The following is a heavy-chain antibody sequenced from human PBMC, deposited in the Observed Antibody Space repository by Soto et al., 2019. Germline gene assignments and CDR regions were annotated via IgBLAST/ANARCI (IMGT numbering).Heavy chain of an antibody. CDR3: ARDTTRAMVRIYYGMDV. CDR1: GFTFSSYG. J-gene: IGHJ6*02. Sequence: PGGSLRLSCAASGFTFSSYGMRWVRQAPGKGLEWVAVIWYDGSNKYYADSVKGRFTISRDNSKNTLYLQMNSLRAEDTAVYYCARDTTRAMVRIYYGMDVWGQGTTVTVSS. CDR2: IWYDGSNK. D-gene: IGHD3-10*01. V-gene: IGHV3-33*01.